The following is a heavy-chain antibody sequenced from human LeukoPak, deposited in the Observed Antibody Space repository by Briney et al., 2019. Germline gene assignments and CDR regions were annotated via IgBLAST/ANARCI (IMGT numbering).Heavy chain of an antibody. D-gene: IGHD6-19*01. Sequence: GGSLRLSCAASGFIFSSYAMNWVRQAPGKGLEWVSTMSGSGGSTNYADSVKGRFTISRDNSKNTLYLQMNSLRAEDTAVYYCAKSGAVAGTNYFDYWGQGTLVTVSS. CDR3: AKSGAVAGTNYFDY. CDR1: GFIFSSYA. CDR2: MSGSGGST. V-gene: IGHV3-23*01. J-gene: IGHJ4*02.